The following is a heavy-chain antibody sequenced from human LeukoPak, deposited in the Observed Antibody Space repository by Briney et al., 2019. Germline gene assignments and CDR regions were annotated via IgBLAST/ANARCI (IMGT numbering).Heavy chain of an antibody. D-gene: IGHD3-22*01. CDR1: GGSFSGYY. Sequence: SETLSLTCAVYGGSFSGYYWSWIRQPPGKGLEWIGEINHSGSTNYNPSLKSRVTISVDTSKNQFSLKLSSVTAADTAVYYCASLETYYYDSSGYSLFAYWGQGTLVTVSS. CDR3: ASLETYYYDSSGYSLFAY. CDR2: INHSGST. V-gene: IGHV4-34*01. J-gene: IGHJ4*02.